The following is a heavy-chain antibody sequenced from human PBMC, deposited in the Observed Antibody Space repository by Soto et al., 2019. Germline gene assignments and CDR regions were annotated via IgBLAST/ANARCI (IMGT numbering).Heavy chain of an antibody. CDR1: GYTFTSYY. CDR3: ARGPSYSDSYFDH. D-gene: IGHD4-17*01. CDR2: ISYDGNNK. V-gene: IGHV3-30*03. Sequence: SCKASGYTFTSYYMHWVRQAPGKGLQWLAVISYDGNNKYYADSVEGRFTISRDNSKNTVYLQMNSLRLEDTAVYYCARGPSYSDSYFDHWGQGTLVTVSS. J-gene: IGHJ4*02.